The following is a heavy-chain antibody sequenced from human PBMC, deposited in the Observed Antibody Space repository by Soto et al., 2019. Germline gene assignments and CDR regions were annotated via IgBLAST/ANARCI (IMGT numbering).Heavy chain of an antibody. D-gene: IGHD7-27*01. J-gene: IGHJ4*02. Sequence: PSETLSLTCGVCGGCVRTGSYHWSWIRQPPGKGLEWIGFIPNNGSPDYNPSLKSRVVVSIDRSKNQFSLKVNSVTAADTAVYFCARIGWGGDSWGQGTLVTVSS. CDR2: IPNNGSP. CDR3: ARIGWGGDS. V-gene: IGHV4-61*01. CDR1: GGCVRTGSYH.